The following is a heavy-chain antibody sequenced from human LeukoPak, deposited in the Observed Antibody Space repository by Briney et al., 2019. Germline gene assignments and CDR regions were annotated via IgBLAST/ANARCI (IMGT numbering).Heavy chain of an antibody. J-gene: IGHJ6*02. CDR3: AGAKYYYGSGSYYNEDYYYGMDV. Sequence: SETLSLTCTVSGGSISSYYWSWIRQPPGKGLEWIGYIYYSGSTNYNPSLKSRVTISVDTSKNQFSLKLSSVTAADTAVYYCAGAKYYYGSGSYYNEDYYYGMDVWGQGTTVTVSS. CDR1: GGSISSYY. V-gene: IGHV4-59*01. CDR2: IYYSGST. D-gene: IGHD3-10*01.